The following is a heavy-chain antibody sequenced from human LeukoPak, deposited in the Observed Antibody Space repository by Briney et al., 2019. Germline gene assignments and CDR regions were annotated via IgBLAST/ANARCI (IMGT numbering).Heavy chain of an antibody. CDR2: IWYDGSNK. J-gene: IGHJ4*02. CDR1: GFTFSSYG. Sequence: TGRSLRLSCAASGFTFSSYGMPWVRQAPGKGLEWVAVIWYDGSNKYYADSVKGRFTISRDNSKNTLYLQMNSLRAEDTAVYYCARDQGRYYFDYWGQGTLVTVSS. V-gene: IGHV3-33*01. CDR3: ARDQGRYYFDY.